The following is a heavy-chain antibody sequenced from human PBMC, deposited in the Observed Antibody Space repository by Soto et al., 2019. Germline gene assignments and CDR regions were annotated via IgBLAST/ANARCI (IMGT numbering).Heavy chain of an antibody. CDR1: GYTLTELS. V-gene: IGHV1-24*01. CDR2: FDPEDGET. Sequence: AASVKVSCKVSGYTLTELSMHWVRQAPGKGLEWMGGFDPEDGETIYAQKFQGRVTMTEDTSTDTACMELSSLRSEDTAVYYCATARSSSQSTDYWGQGTLVTVSS. J-gene: IGHJ4*02. CDR3: ATARSSSQSTDY.